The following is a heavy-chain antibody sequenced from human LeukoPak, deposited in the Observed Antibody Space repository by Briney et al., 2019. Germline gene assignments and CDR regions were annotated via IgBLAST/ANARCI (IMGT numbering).Heavy chain of an antibody. Sequence: GGSLRLSCAASGFTFSSYAMSWVRQAPGKGLEWVSAISGSGGSTYYADSVKGRFTISRDNSENTLYLQMNSLRAEDTAVYYCAKEHRGSGWYQWGYFDYWGQGTLVTVSS. D-gene: IGHD6-19*01. CDR1: GFTFSSYA. CDR3: AKEHRGSGWYQWGYFDY. J-gene: IGHJ4*02. V-gene: IGHV3-23*01. CDR2: ISGSGGST.